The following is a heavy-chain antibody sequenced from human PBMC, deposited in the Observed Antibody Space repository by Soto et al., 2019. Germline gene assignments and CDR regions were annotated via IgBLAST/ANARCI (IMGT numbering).Heavy chain of an antibody. CDR1: GDSVSNYY. J-gene: IGHJ6*02. CDR2: VYSSGAT. V-gene: IGHV4-4*07. D-gene: IGHD1-20*01. Sequence: PSETLSLTCAVSGDSVSNYYWSWIRQPAGRGLEWIGRVYSSGATNYNPSLNGRVTMSVDTFRNQFSLRLSSVTAADTAIYYCTKGPNWNYYYYCVDVWGQGTAVTVSS. CDR3: TKGPNWNYYYYCVDV.